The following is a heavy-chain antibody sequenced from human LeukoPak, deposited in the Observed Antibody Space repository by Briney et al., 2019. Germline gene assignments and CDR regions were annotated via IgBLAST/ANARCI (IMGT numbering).Heavy chain of an antibody. CDR2: INAGNGNT. D-gene: IGHD5-12*01. Sequence: ASVKVSCKASGYTFTSYAMHWVRQAPGQRLEWMGWINAGNGNTKYSQKFQGRVTITRDTSASTAYMELSSLRSEDTAVYYCARTPSAYSGSDSWFDPWGQGTLVTVSS. CDR3: ARTPSAYSGSDSWFDP. CDR1: GYTFTSYA. J-gene: IGHJ5*02. V-gene: IGHV1-3*01.